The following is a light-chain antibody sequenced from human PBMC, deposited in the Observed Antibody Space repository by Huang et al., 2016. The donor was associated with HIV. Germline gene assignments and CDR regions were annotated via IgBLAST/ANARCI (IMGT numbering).Light chain of an antibody. J-gene: IGKJ2*02. Sequence: IVMTQTPLSLSVTPGQPAPISCKSNQSLLLGDGKTYLYWYLKRAGPCPQPLIYEISSRFSGVPDRFSGSGSGTDFTLKISRVEAGDVGIYYCMQSIHLRTFGQGTKLEIK. CDR1: QSLLLGDGKTY. V-gene: IGKV2-29*02. CDR3: MQSIHLRT. CDR2: EIS.